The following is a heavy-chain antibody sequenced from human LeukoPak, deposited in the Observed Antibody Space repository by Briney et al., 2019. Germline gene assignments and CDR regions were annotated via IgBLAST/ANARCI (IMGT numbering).Heavy chain of an antibody. D-gene: IGHD1-1*01. Sequence: PSQTLSLTCTVSGGSISSGDYYWSWIRQPPGKGLEWIGYIYYSGSTYYNPSLKSRVTISVDTSKSQFSLKLSSVTAADTAVYYCVTMEVAGTTESGFDPWGQGTLVAVSS. CDR1: GGSISSGDYY. CDR3: VTMEVAGTTESGFDP. V-gene: IGHV4-30-4*01. CDR2: IYYSGST. J-gene: IGHJ5*02.